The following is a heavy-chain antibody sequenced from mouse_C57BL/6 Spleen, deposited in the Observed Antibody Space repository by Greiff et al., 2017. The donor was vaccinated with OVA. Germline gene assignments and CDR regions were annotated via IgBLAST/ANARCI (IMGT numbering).Heavy chain of an antibody. J-gene: IGHJ4*01. CDR2: IYPGDGAT. Sequence: QVQLQQSGPELVKPGASVKISCKASGYAFSSSWMNWVKQRPGKGLEWIGRIYPGDGATNYNGKFKGKATLTADQSSSTAYMQLSSLTSEDSAVYFWASPLYGGMDYWGQGTSVTVSS. V-gene: IGHV1-82*01. D-gene: IGHD1-1*01. CDR3: ASPLYGGMDY. CDR1: GYAFSSSW.